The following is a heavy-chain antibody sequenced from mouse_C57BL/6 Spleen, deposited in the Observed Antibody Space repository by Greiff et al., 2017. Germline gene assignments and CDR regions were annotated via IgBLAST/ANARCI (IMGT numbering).Heavy chain of an antibody. CDR2: IDPSDSYT. J-gene: IGHJ1*03. CDR1: GYTFTSYW. V-gene: IGHV1-69*01. Sequence: QVQLQQSGAELVMPGASVKLSCKASGYTFTSYWMHWVKQRPGQGLEWIGEIDPSDSYTNYNQKFKGKSTLTVDKSSSTAYMQLSSLTSEDSAVYYCARSPGYFDVWGTGTTVTVSS. CDR3: ARSPGYFDV.